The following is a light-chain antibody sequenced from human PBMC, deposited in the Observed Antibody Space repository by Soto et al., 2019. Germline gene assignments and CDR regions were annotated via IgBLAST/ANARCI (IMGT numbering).Light chain of an antibody. CDR3: QQYDSLPRT. CDR1: QDTSNY. J-gene: IGKJ1*01. V-gene: IGKV1-33*01. Sequence: DIQMTQSPCSLSASVVYRVTITCQASQDTSNYLNWYQQKPGKAPKLLIYDASNLETGVPSRFSGSGSGTDFNLTISSLQPEDIATYYCQQYDSLPRTFGQGTKVDIK. CDR2: DAS.